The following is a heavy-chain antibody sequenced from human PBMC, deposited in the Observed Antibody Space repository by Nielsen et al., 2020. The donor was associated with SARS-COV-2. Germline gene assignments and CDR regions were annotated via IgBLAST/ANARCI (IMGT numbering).Heavy chain of an antibody. CDR2: INAGNGNT. Sequence: ASVKVSCKASGYTFTSYAMHWVRQAPGQRLEWMGWINAGNGNTKYSQKFQGRVTITRDTSASTAYMELSSLRSEDTAVYYCARSKGHIAAAGTPYYYYMDVWGKGTTVTVSS. J-gene: IGHJ6*03. D-gene: IGHD6-13*01. CDR3: ARSKGHIAAAGTPYYYYMDV. CDR1: GYTFTSYA. V-gene: IGHV1-3*01.